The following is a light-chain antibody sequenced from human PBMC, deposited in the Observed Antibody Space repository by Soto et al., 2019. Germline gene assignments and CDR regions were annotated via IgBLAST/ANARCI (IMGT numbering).Light chain of an antibody. CDR3: QSYEVYSVV. Sequence: NFMLTQPHSVSESLGKTVTISCTRSSGNIASNYVQWYPQRPGSSPTPLIYQDDQRASGVPDRFSGSMDTSSNSAYLTISGLKTEDEADYECQSYEVYSVVFGGGTKVTVI. CDR1: SGNIASNY. CDR2: QDD. J-gene: IGLJ2*01. V-gene: IGLV6-57*01.